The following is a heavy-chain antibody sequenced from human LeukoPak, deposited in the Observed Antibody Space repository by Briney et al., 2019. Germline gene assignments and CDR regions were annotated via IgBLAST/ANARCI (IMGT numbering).Heavy chain of an antibody. Sequence: SETLSLTCTASGGSISSGSYYWSWIRQPAGKGLEWIGRIYTSGSTNYNPSLKSRVTISVDTSKNQFSLKLSSVTAADTAVYYCASSSSFLLFDYWGQGTLVTVSS. J-gene: IGHJ4*02. CDR3: ASSSSFLLFDY. V-gene: IGHV4-61*02. CDR1: GGSISSGSYY. CDR2: IYTSGST. D-gene: IGHD6-6*01.